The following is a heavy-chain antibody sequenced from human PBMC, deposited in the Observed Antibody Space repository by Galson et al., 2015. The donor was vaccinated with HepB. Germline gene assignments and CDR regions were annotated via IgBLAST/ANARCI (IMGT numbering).Heavy chain of an antibody. CDR1: GFTFSSYA. J-gene: IGHJ3*02. Sequence: SLRLSCAASGFTFSSYAMHWVRQAPGKGLEWVAVISYDGSNKYYADSVKGRFTISRDNSKNTLYLQMNSLRAEDTAVYYCARVRGGSGHHAFDIWGQGTMVTVSS. V-gene: IGHV3-30*04. CDR3: ARVRGGSGHHAFDI. CDR2: ISYDGSNK. D-gene: IGHD2-15*01.